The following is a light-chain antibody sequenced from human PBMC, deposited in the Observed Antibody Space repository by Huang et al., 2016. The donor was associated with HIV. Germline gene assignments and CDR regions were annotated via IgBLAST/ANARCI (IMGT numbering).Light chain of an antibody. V-gene: IGKV1-NL1*01. CDR2: AAS. CDR3: HQYATTHT. CDR1: QGISTS. Sequence: DIQMTQSPSSLSASVGDRVTITCRASQGISTSLAWYQQKPGEAPKLLVYAASRLASGGPSRFSGSGSGTDFSLTITSLQPEDFGTYMCHQYATTHTFGQGTKLEIK. J-gene: IGKJ2*01.